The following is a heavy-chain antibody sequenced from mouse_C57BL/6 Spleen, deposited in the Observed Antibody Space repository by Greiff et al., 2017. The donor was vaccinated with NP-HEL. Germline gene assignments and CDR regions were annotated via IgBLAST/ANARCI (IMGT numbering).Heavy chain of an antibody. J-gene: IGHJ3*01. CDR3: AREREGGFAY. V-gene: IGHV1-82*01. Sequence: LVKPGASVKISCKASGYAFSSSWMNWVKQRPGKGLEWIGRIYPGDGDTNYNGKFKGKATLTADKSSSTAYMQLSSLTSEDSAVYFCAREREGGFAYWGQGTLVTVSA. CDR1: GYAFSSSW. CDR2: IYPGDGDT.